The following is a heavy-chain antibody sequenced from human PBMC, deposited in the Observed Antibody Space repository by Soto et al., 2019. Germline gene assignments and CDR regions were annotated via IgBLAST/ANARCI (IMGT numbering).Heavy chain of an antibody. J-gene: IGHJ5*02. CDR2: ISYDGDYQ. V-gene: IGHV3-30*18. CDR3: SKSRGGSSWYEGES. CDR1: GFTFSSYG. Sequence: QVQLLESGGGVVQPGRSLRLSCAASGFTFSSYGMHWVRQAPGKGLEWVAVISYDGDYQYYADSVKGRFTISRDNSKNTLYLQMNTLRPKDTAVYFCSKSRGGSSWYEGESWGQGTLVTVSS. D-gene: IGHD6-13*01.